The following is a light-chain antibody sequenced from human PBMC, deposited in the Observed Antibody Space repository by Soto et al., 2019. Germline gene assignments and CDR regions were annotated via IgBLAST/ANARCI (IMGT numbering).Light chain of an antibody. V-gene: IGKV3-15*01. CDR3: QQYNNWPPLFT. CDR1: QSVSSN. Sequence: EIVLTQSPGTLSLSPGERATLSCRASQSVSSNLAWYQQKPGQAPRLLIYGASTRATGIPARFSGSGSGTEFTLTISSLQSEHFAVYYCQQYNNWPPLFTFGPGTKVDIK. J-gene: IGKJ3*01. CDR2: GAS.